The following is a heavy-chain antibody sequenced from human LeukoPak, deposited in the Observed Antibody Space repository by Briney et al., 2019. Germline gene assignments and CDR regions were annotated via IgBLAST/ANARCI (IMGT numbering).Heavy chain of an antibody. V-gene: IGHV3-7*01. D-gene: IGHD5-12*01. CDR2: INQDGSEE. J-gene: IGHJ4*02. CDR3: VRDGGVSGYDLLDY. CDR1: GFTFNRNA. Sequence: GGSLRLSCAASGFTFNRNAISWVRQAPGKGLEWVAHINQDGSEEHYMDSVKARFTISRDNAKNSLSLQMNSLRAEDTAVYYCVRDGGVSGYDLLDYWGRGTLVTVSS.